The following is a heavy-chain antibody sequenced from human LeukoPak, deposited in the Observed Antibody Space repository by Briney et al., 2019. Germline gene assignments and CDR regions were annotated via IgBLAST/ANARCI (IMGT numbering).Heavy chain of an antibody. Sequence: GSVKVSCKASGYTFTSYGISWVRQAPGQGLEGMGWISSYNGNTNYAQKLQGRVTMTTDTSTSTAYMELRSLRSDDTAVYYCARDGIVVPAAIPRYYYYYYMDVWGKGTTVTVSS. J-gene: IGHJ6*03. V-gene: IGHV1-18*01. D-gene: IGHD2-2*02. CDR2: ISSYNGNT. CDR3: ARDGIVVPAAIPRYYYYYYMDV. CDR1: GYTFTSYG.